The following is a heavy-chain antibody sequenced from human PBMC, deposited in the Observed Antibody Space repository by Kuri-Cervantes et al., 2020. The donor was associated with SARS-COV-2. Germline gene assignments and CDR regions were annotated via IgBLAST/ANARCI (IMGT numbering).Heavy chain of an antibody. D-gene: IGHD3-10*01. CDR2: IIPMFGTV. Sequence: SVKVSCKASGYTFTGYYMHWVRQAPGQGLEWMGGIIPMFGTVKYAQKFQGRLTVTADDSTSIAYMELSSLSPEDTAVYYCGRGRLRGVPNYYYYYMEVWGKGTTVTVSS. V-gene: IGHV1-69*13. CDR3: GRGRLRGVPNYYYYYMEV. CDR1: GYTFTGYY. J-gene: IGHJ6*03.